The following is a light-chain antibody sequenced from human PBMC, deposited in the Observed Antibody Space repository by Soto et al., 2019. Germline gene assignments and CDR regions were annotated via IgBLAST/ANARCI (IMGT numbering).Light chain of an antibody. V-gene: IGKV1-9*01. J-gene: IGKJ5*01. CDR1: QDISSR. CDR3: QQRDTCPVT. CDR2: TAS. Sequence: DIQLTQSPSFLSASVGDRITITCRASQDISSRLAWYQQKPGKSPKLLIHTASTLHTGVPSRFSGSGSGTEFTLAINSLQPEDLATYYCQQRDTCPVTFGQGTRLEIK.